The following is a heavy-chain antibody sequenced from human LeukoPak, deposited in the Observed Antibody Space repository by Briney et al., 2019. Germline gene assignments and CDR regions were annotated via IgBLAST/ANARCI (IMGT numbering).Heavy chain of an antibody. V-gene: IGHV1-69*13. CDR3: ARKPVEWFGELLSAY. J-gene: IGHJ4*02. CDR1: GGTFSSYA. CDR2: IIPIFGTA. D-gene: IGHD3-10*01. Sequence: ASMKVSCKASGGTFSSYAICWVRQAPGQGLEWMGGIIPIFGTANYAQKFQGRVTITADESTSTAYMELSSLRSEDTAVYYCARKPVEWFGELLSAYWGQGTLVTVSS.